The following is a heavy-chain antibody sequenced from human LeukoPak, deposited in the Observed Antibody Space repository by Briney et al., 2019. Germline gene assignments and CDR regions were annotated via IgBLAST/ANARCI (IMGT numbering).Heavy chain of an antibody. CDR2: IYYSGST. J-gene: IGHJ4*02. CDR3: AKTYYDILTGYRPFDY. V-gene: IGHV4-31*03. CDR1: GGSINSGGYY. D-gene: IGHD3-9*01. Sequence: SQTLSLTCTVSGGSINSGGYYWSWIRQHPGKGLEWIGYIYYSGSTYYNPSLKSRVTISVDTSKNQFSLKLSSVTAADTAVYYCAKTYYDILTGYRPFDYWGQGTLVTVSS.